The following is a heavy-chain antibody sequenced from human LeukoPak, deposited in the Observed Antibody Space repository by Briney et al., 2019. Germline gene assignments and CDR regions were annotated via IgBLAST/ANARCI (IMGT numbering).Heavy chain of an antibody. J-gene: IGHJ3*02. CDR1: DDSFSSHY. CDR3: ARDLVTVTKGSDI. Sequence: SETLSLTCAVSDDSFSSHYWTWIRQPPGKGLEWIGYISYIGSTNYNPSLKSRVTISIDTSRNQFSLRLSSVTAADTAVYYCARDLVTVTKGSDIWGQGTMVSVSS. CDR2: ISYIGST. V-gene: IGHV4-59*11. D-gene: IGHD4-17*01.